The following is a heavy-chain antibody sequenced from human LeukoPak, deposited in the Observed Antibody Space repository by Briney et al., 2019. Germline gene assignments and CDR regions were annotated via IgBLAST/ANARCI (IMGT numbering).Heavy chain of an antibody. V-gene: IGHV1-69*05. CDR2: IIPIFGTA. Sequence: SVKVSCKASGGTFSSYAISWVRQAPGQGLEWMGRIIPIFGTANYAQKFQGRVTITTDESTSTAYMELSSLRSEDSAVYYCARGYGDYEERFDPWGQGTLVTVSS. J-gene: IGHJ5*02. CDR1: GGTFSSYA. D-gene: IGHD4-17*01. CDR3: ARGYGDYEERFDP.